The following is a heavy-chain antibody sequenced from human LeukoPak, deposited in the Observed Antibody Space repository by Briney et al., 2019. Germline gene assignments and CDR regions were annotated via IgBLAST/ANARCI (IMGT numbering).Heavy chain of an antibody. D-gene: IGHD3-10*01. Sequence: SETLSLTCGVSGYSISRGYYWAWIRQPPGKGLEWIGTIYHIGSTYYTPSLGSRVTISVDTSKNEFSLNLKSVTAADTAVYFCARAGWIITSGIDYWGQGALVTVSS. CDR2: IYHIGST. V-gene: IGHV4-38-2*01. CDR3: ARAGWIITSGIDY. CDR1: GYSISRGYY. J-gene: IGHJ4*02.